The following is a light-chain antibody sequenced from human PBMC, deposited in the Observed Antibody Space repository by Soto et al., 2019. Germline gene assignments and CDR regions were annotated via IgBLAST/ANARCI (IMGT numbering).Light chain of an antibody. Sequence: QSVLTQSASVSGSPGQSITISCTGTSSDVGVYNYVSWYQQHPGKAPKLMIYDVSNRPSGVSNRFSGSKSGNTASLTISGLQAEDEADYYCSSYTSSSTLVVFGGGTKLTVL. CDR2: DVS. CDR3: SSYTSSSTLVV. CDR1: SSDVGVYNY. J-gene: IGLJ2*01. V-gene: IGLV2-14*01.